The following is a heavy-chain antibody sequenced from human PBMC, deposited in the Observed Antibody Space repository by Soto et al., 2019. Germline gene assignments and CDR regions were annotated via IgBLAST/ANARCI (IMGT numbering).Heavy chain of an antibody. J-gene: IGHJ3*02. CDR1: GGSISRYY. V-gene: IGHV4-59*01. CDR2: IYYSGST. D-gene: IGHD4-17*01. Sequence: QVQLQESGPGLVKPSETLSLTCTVSGGSISRYYWSWIRQPPGKGLEWIGYIYYSGSTNYNPSLTLRVTISVDTSKNQFSLKLSSVTAADTAVYYCASPYGGNSVAAFDIWGHGTMVTVSS. CDR3: ASPYGGNSVAAFDI.